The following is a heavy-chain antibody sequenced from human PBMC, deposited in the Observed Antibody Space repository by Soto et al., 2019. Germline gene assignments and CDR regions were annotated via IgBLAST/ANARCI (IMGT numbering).Heavy chain of an antibody. Sequence: GGSLRLACTASGFTFGDYAMSWFRQAPGKGLEWVGFIRSKAYGGTTEYAASVKGRFTISRDDSKSIAYLQMNSLKTEDTAVYYCTREEYSSGWYRYYYYGMDVWGQGTTVTVSS. CDR2: IRSKAYGGTT. V-gene: IGHV3-49*03. CDR1: GFTFGDYA. D-gene: IGHD6-19*01. J-gene: IGHJ6*02. CDR3: TREEYSSGWYRYYYYGMDV.